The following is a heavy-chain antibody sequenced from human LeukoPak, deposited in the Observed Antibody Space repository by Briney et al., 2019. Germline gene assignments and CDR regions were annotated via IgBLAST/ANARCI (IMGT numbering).Heavy chain of an antibody. V-gene: IGHV3-23*01. CDR3: AKPISGGLAVTADWFRP. CDR2: INANSVST. Sequence: GRSLRLSCVVSGFTFRTYAMSWLRQPPGKGLEWVSTINANSVSTSYAASVRGRFTISRDNAKDTVYLRLNRLSTDDTATYYCAKPISGGLAVTADWFRPWGQGTLVVVSS. CDR1: GFTFRTYA. J-gene: IGHJ5*02. D-gene: IGHD6-19*01.